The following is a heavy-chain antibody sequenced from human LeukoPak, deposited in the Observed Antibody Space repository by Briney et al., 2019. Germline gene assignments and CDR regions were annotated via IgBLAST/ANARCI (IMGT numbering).Heavy chain of an antibody. Sequence: PGGSLRLSCAASGFTFSSYGMHWVRQAPGKGLEWVAVIWYDGSNKYYADSVKGRFTISRDNSKNTLYLQMNSLRAEDTAVYYCARDLFGYYYYGMDVWGQGTTVTVSS. D-gene: IGHD3-3*01. J-gene: IGHJ6*02. CDR3: ARDLFGYYYYGMDV. CDR1: GFTFSSYG. V-gene: IGHV3-33*01. CDR2: IWYDGSNK.